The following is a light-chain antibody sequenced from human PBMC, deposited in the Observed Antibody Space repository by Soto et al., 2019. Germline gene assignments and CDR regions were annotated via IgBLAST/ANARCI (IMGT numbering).Light chain of an antibody. CDR3: MQALQNPGFLN. J-gene: IGKJ3*01. CDR1: QSLLHSNGYNY. CDR2: LGS. V-gene: IGKV2-28*01. Sequence: DIVMTQSPLSLPVTPGEPASISCRSSQSLLHSNGYNYLDWYLQKPGQSPQLLIYLGSNRASGVPDRFSGSGSGTDFPLKISRVEAEDVGVYYCMQALQNPGFLNFGPGTKVDIK.